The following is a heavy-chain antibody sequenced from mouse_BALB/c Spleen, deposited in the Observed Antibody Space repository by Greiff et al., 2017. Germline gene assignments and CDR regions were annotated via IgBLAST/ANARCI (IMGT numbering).Heavy chain of an antibody. V-gene: IGHV3-2*02. CDR3: ARNYRYENAMDY. J-gene: IGHJ4*01. CDR2: ISYSGST. Sequence: EVKLVESGPGLVKPSQSLSLTCTVTGYSITSDYAWNWIRQFPGNKLEWMGYISYSGSTSYNPSLKSRISITRDTSKNQFFLQLNSVTTEDTATYYCARNYRYENAMDYWGQGTSVTVSS. CDR1: GYSITSDYA. D-gene: IGHD2-14*01.